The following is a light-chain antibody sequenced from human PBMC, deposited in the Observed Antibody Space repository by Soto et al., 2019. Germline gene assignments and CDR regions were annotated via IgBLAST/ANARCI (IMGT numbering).Light chain of an antibody. CDR1: QSVGGY. J-gene: IGKJ4*01. CDR2: DAS. Sequence: EIVLTQSPATLSLSPGERATLSCRSSQSVGGYLDWYQQKPGQAPRLLIYDASNMARGIPARFSGSGSGTDFTLTISSLEPEDLAVYYCHQRSNWPPLTFGGGTKVEIK. V-gene: IGKV3-11*01. CDR3: HQRSNWPPLT.